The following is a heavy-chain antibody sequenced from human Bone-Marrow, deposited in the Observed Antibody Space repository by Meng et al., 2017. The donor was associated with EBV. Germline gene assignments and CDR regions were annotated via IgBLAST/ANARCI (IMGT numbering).Heavy chain of an antibody. D-gene: IGHD2-8*01. CDR1: GGSVSGYD. V-gene: IGHV4-34*01. CDR3: ASTGPVLPFDP. J-gene: IGHJ5*02. CDR2: INHSGST. Sequence: QVPAQRWGEGVLNPSRTLSLSCAVCGGSVSGYDCSWIRQPPGKGLGLIGEINHSGSTNYNPSLKSRVTISVDTSKNQFSLKLSSVTAADTAVYYCASTGPVLPFDPWGQGTLVTVSS.